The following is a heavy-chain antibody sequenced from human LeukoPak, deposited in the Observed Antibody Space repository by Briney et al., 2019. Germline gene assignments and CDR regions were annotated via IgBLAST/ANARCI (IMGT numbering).Heavy chain of an antibody. CDR2: IYSDGNT. CDR3: ARAPSGWYFDS. J-gene: IGHJ4*02. Sequence: PGGSLRLSCAASGFTVSSAYISWVRQAPGKGLEWLSAIYSDGNTHYADSVKGRFTIFRDNSKNMLYLQMNSLRADDTAVYYCARAPSGWYFDSWGQGTLVTVSS. V-gene: IGHV3-53*01. D-gene: IGHD6-19*01. CDR1: GFTVSSAY.